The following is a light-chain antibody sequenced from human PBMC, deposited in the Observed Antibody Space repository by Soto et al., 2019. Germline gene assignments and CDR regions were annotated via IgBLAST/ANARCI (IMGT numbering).Light chain of an antibody. V-gene: IGKV2-30*01. CDR3: MQGTHWPRT. Sequence: DVVMTQSPLSLPVTLGQPASISCRSSQSLEYSDGTTYLNWFHQRPGQSPRRLIYKVSNRDSGVPDRFSGSGSGTDFTLKISRVEAEDVGVYYCMQGTHWPRTFGQGTKVEIK. J-gene: IGKJ1*01. CDR1: QSLEYSDGTTY. CDR2: KVS.